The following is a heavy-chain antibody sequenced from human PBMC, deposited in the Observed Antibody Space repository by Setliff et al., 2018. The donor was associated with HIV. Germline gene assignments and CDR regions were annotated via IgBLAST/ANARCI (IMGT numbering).Heavy chain of an antibody. CDR1: GGTFSSYA. CDR3: ATPKLSLTYYYYSSGWEDAFDI. Sequence: GASVKVSCKASGGTFSSYAISWVRQAPGQGLEWMGGIIPTFGTANYAQKFQGRVTITTDESTSTAYMELSSLRSEDTAVYYCATPKLSLTYYYYSSGWEDAFDIWGQGTMVTVSS. J-gene: IGHJ3*02. D-gene: IGHD3-22*01. V-gene: IGHV1-69*05. CDR2: IIPTFGTA.